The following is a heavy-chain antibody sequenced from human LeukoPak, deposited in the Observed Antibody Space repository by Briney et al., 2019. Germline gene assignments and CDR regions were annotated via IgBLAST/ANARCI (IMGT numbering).Heavy chain of an antibody. J-gene: IGHJ4*02. CDR3: ARIRGWELLHFDY. CDR1: GFSLTTSGMR. D-gene: IGHD3-10*01. V-gene: IGHV2-70*04. CDR2: IDWDDGK. Sequence: SGPALVKPTQTLTLTCTFSGFSLTTSGMRVSWIRQPPGKALEWLARIDWDDGKFYSTSLKTRLTISKDTSKNQVVLTMTNMDPVDTATYYCARIRGWELLHFDYWGQGIPVTVSS.